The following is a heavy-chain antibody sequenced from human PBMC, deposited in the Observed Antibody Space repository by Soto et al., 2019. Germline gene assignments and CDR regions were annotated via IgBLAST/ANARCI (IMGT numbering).Heavy chain of an antibody. CDR1: EIPFADSA. D-gene: IGHD1-26*01. V-gene: IGHV3-49*04. J-gene: IGHJ4*01. CDR2: IKNRSYQEPT. CDR3: RGAKSPDSAYVMLD. Sequence: PGSFRRFSVTGSEIPFADSAITWVRQSPGKGLEWIGIIKNRSYQEPTESAAAVKVRFTISKDTSNGNAYLQTMTVKIEDTAVYYCRGAKSPDSAYVMLDWGQGTPVTVPS.